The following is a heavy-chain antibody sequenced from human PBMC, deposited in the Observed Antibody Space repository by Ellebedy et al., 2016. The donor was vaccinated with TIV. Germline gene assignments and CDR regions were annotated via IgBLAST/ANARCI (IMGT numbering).Heavy chain of an antibody. V-gene: IGHV3-21*04. CDR1: GFTFSNAW. J-gene: IGHJ6*02. D-gene: IGHD6-13*01. CDR2: ISSSSSYI. CDR3: ARISVDGIAAAGTEVTYYGMDV. Sequence: GGSLRLXXAASGFTFSNAWMSWVRQAPGKGLEWVSSISSSSSYIYYADSVKGRFTISRDNAKNSLYLQMNSLRAEDTAVYYCARISVDGIAAAGTEVTYYGMDVWGQGTTVTVSS.